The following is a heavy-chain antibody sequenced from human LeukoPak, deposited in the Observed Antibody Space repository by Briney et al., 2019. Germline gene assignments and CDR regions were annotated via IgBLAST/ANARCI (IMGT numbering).Heavy chain of an antibody. CDR1: GFSFSDHE. J-gene: IGHJ4*02. Sequence: AGGSLRLSCAASGFSFSDHEMDWVRQAPGKGQEWVGRIRNKANSYTTEYAASVRGRFTISREDSENSLYPQMNRLKTEDTAVYYCVGASAGLVEYWGQGTLVTVSS. CDR3: VGASAGLVEY. V-gene: IGHV3-72*01. D-gene: IGHD2/OR15-2a*01. CDR2: IRNKANSYTT.